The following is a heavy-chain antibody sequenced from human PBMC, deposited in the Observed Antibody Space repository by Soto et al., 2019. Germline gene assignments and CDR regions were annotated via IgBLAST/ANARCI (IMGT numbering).Heavy chain of an antibody. Sequence: DVQLVESGGGLVQPGGSLKLSCAASGFTFSDSDIHWVRQASGKGLEWVGRIKSKTNNYATAYAASVKGRFTVSREDSENTVYFQMSSLQTEDTAMYYCIWREVYGAHLWFDPWGPGSLVSVSS. CDR2: IKSKTNNYAT. V-gene: IGHV3-73*01. CDR1: GFTFSDSD. D-gene: IGHD4-17*01. CDR3: IWREVYGAHLWFDP. J-gene: IGHJ5*02.